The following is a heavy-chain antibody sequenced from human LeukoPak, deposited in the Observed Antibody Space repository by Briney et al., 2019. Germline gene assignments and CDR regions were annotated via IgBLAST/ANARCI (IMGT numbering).Heavy chain of an antibody. CDR1: GYTFTGYY. CDR3: ARDYYDYVWGSYRLTL. CDR2: INPNSGGT. J-gene: IGHJ4*02. Sequence: GASVKVSCKASGYTFTGYYMHWVRQAPGQGLEWMGWINPNSGGTNYAQKFQGRVTMTRDTSISTAYMELSGLRSDDTAVYYCARDYYDYVWGSYRLTLWGQGTLVTVSS. D-gene: IGHD3-16*02. V-gene: IGHV1-2*02.